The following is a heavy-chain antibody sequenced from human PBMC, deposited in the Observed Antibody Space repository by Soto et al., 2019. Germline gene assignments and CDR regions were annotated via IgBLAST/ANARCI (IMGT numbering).Heavy chain of an antibody. J-gene: IGHJ3*02. D-gene: IGHD2-2*01. CDR3: AREWLEYCSSTSCYADGVGAFDI. CDR1: CGSISSYY. CDR2: IYYSGST. V-gene: IGHV4-59*01. Sequence: PSETLSLTCTVSCGSISSYYWSWIRQPPGKGLEWIGYIYYSGSTNYNPSLKSRVTISVDTSKNQFSLKLSSVTAADTAVYYCAREWLEYCSSTSCYADGVGAFDIWGQGTMVTVSS.